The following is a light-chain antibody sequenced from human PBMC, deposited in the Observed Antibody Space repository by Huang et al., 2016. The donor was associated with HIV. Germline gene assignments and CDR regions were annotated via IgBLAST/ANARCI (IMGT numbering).Light chain of an antibody. CDR2: DAS. J-gene: IGKJ1*01. CDR1: QTVASSY. Sequence: EIVLTQSPGTLSLSPGEKATLSCWAIQTVASSYLAWYQHRLGQAPRLLIYDASSRATGIPDRFSGSGSGTDSTLTISGLEPEDCAVYYCQQYGSSPQTFGQGTKVEIK. V-gene: IGKV3-20*01. CDR3: QQYGSSPQT.